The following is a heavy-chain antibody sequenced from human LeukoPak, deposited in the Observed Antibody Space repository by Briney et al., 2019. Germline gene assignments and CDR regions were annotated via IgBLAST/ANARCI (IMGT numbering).Heavy chain of an antibody. CDR3: AIELSLLFDY. V-gene: IGHV1-24*01. Sequence: ASVKVSCKASGYTFTAYYIHWVRQAPGQGLEWMGGFDPEDGETIYAQKFQGRVTMTEDTSTDTAYMELSSLRSEDTAVYYCAIELSLLFDYWGQGTLVTVSS. CDR1: GYTFTAYY. CDR2: FDPEDGET. D-gene: IGHD1-26*01. J-gene: IGHJ4*02.